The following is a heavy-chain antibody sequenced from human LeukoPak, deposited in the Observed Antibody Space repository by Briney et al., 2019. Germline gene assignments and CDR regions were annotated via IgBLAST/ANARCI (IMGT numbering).Heavy chain of an antibody. CDR1: GYTFTGYY. V-gene: IGHV1-2*02. J-gene: IGHJ4*02. CDR3: AVVGGDHSSSLLVSGDDY. Sequence: ASVKVSCKASGYTFTGYYLHWVRQAPGQGLEWMGWINPDSGGTNYAQKFQGSVTMTRDTSISTAYMELSRLRSDDTAVYYCAVVGGDHSSSLLVSGDDYWGQGTLVTVSS. D-gene: IGHD6-13*01. CDR2: INPDSGGT.